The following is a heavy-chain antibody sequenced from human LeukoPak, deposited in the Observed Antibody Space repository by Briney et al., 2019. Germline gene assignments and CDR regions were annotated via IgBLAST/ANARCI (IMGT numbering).Heavy chain of an antibody. V-gene: IGHV1-69*13. Sequence: SVKVSCKTSGGTFTSYAITWVRQAPGQGLEWMGKIIPISGTTNYAQKFQGRVTFTADESTSTAYMELSSLRSEDTALFYCARKLRLGGNWFDPWGQGTLVTVSS. J-gene: IGHJ5*02. CDR2: IIPISGTT. CDR1: GGTFTSYA. D-gene: IGHD1-26*01. CDR3: ARKLRLGGNWFDP.